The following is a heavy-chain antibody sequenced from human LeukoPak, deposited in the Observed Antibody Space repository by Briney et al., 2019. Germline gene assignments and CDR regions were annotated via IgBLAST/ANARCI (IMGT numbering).Heavy chain of an antibody. J-gene: IGHJ4*02. CDR1: GFTFSRYA. V-gene: IGHV3-64D*06. Sequence: GGSLRLSCSASGFTFSRYAMHWVRQAPGKGLEYVSAISSNGGSTYYADSVKGRFTISRDNSRNTLHLQMSSLRVEDTAVYYCVKDSSSGSYFGYWGQGTLVTVSS. CDR2: ISSNGGST. CDR3: VKDSSSGSYFGY. D-gene: IGHD3-10*01.